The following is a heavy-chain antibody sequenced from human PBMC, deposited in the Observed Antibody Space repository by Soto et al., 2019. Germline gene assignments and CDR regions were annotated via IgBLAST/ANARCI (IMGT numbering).Heavy chain of an antibody. Sequence: QVHLVQSGAEVKKPGASVKLSCKAFGYTFTNFAIHWARQAPGERLEWMGWIHAGNGDTVYSQNFQARVTIATETYASTAYLEPGSLRSEDSALYYCARVDCSSTRCEHYFDYWGQGTPVTVSS. CDR2: IHAGNGDT. J-gene: IGHJ4*02. D-gene: IGHD2-2*01. CDR3: ARVDCSSTRCEHYFDY. CDR1: GYTFTNFA. V-gene: IGHV1-3*01.